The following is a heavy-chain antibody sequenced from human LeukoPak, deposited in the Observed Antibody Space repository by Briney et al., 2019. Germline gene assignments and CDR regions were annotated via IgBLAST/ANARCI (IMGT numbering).Heavy chain of an antibody. CDR3: ASDIVATIFSY. D-gene: IGHD5-12*01. Sequence: GGSLRLSCAASGFTFSSYWMSRVRQAPGKGLDWVANIKQDGSEKYYVDSVKGRFTISRDNAKNSLYLQMNSLRAEDTAVYYCASDIVATIFSYWGQGTLVTVSS. V-gene: IGHV3-7*01. J-gene: IGHJ4*02. CDR1: GFTFSSYW. CDR2: IKQDGSEK.